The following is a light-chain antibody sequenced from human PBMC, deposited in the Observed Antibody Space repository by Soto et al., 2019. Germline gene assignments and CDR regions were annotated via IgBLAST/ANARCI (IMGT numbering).Light chain of an antibody. V-gene: IGKV3-15*01. CDR1: QSVSSN. CDR3: QQYNNWPGWT. Sequence: EIVITQSPATLSVSPGERATLSCRASQSVSSNLAWYQQKPGQAPRLLIYGASTRATGIPARFSGSGSGTEFTLTISSLXSEDFAVYYCQQYNNWPGWTFGQGTKVDTK. J-gene: IGKJ1*01. CDR2: GAS.